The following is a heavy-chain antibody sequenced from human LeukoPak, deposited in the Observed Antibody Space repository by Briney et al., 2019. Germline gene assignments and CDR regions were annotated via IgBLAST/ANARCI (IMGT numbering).Heavy chain of an antibody. V-gene: IGHV3-23*01. D-gene: IGHD6-13*01. Sequence: GGSLRLSCAASGFTFSSYAMSWVRQAPGKGLEWVSAISGSGGSTYYADSVKGRFTISRDNSKNTLYLQMNSLGAEDTAVYYCAKGYSSSWTNYYYYYYMDVWGKGTTVTVSS. J-gene: IGHJ6*03. CDR2: ISGSGGST. CDR3: AKGYSSSWTNYYYYYYMDV. CDR1: GFTFSSYA.